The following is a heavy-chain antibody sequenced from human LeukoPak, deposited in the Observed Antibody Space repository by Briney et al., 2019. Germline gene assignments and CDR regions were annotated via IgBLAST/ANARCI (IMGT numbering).Heavy chain of an antibody. CDR1: GGSFSGYY. Sequence: SETLSLTCAVSGGSFSGYYWTWIRQPPGKGLEWIGEINHNGRTNYNPSLKSRVIMSVDTSKNQFSLKLSSVTAADTAVYYCARETGSGYGVGYWGQGTLVTVSS. CDR3: ARETGSGYGVGY. V-gene: IGHV4-34*01. CDR2: INHNGRT. J-gene: IGHJ4*02. D-gene: IGHD3-22*01.